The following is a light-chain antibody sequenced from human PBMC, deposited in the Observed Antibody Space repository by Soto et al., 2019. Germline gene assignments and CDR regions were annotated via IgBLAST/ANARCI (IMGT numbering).Light chain of an antibody. J-gene: IGKJ1*01. CDR3: QQYGSSPT. CDR2: GAS. CDR1: QSVTSNY. Sequence: EIGLTQSPGTLSLSPGERATLSCRASQSVTSNYLAWHKQKPGQAPSLLIYGASSRATGIPDRFSGSGSGTDFTLTISKLEPEDFAVYYCQQYGSSPTFGQGTKVEIK. V-gene: IGKV3-20*01.